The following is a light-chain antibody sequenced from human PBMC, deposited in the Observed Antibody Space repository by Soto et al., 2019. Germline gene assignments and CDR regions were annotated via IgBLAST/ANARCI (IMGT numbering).Light chain of an antibody. Sequence: QSVLTQPASVSGSPGQSITISCTGTSSDVGGYNYVSWYQQHPGKAPKLMIYEVSNRPSGVSNRFSGSKSGNTASLTISGLQAEDEADYYCISYTSSSTRGFGTGTKVTVL. J-gene: IGLJ1*01. V-gene: IGLV2-14*01. CDR3: ISYTSSSTRG. CDR1: SSDVGGYNY. CDR2: EVS.